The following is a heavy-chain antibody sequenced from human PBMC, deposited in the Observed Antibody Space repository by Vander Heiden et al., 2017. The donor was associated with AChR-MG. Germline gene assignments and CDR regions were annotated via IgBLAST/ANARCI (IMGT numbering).Heavy chain of an antibody. CDR2: VHSSGSS. CDR1: GGSINRYF. Sequence: QVQLQESGPGLVKPSETLSLTCTVPGGSINRYFWNWIRLPAGKGLEWIGRVHSSGSSTYNSSLKSRVTMSVDTSENRLSLKLGSVTAADTAVYYCAKEISATDARDYSYAMDVWGQGTTVTVSS. J-gene: IGHJ6*02. D-gene: IGHD6-6*01. V-gene: IGHV4-4*07. CDR3: AKEISATDARDYSYAMDV.